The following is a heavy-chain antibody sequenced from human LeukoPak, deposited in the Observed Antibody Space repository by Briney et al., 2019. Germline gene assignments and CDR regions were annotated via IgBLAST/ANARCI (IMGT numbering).Heavy chain of an antibody. CDR3: ARDPHY. Sequence: SETLSLTCTVSGGSISSYYWSWIRQPPGEGLEWIGYIYYSGSTNYNPSLKSRVTISVDTSKNQFSLKLSSVTAADTAVYYCARDPHYWGQGTLVTVSS. V-gene: IGHV4-59*01. J-gene: IGHJ4*02. CDR1: GGSISSYY. CDR2: IYYSGST.